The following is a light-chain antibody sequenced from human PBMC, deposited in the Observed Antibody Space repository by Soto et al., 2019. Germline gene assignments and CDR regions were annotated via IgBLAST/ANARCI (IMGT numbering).Light chain of an antibody. CDR3: TSWTTSTTMI. CDR2: DVN. Sequence: QSALTQPASVSGSPGQSXTIXCXXXXXXIGAYNFVSWYQQHPGKAPKLMLYDVNIRPSGVSNRFSGSKSGNTASLTISGLQAEDEADYYCTSWTTSTTMIFGGGTKLTVL. V-gene: IGLV2-14*03. J-gene: IGLJ2*01. CDR1: XXXIGAYNF.